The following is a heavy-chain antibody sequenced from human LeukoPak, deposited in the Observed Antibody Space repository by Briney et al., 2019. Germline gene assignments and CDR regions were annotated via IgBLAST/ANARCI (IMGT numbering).Heavy chain of an antibody. CDR2: ISSSSSYI. D-gene: IGHD3-3*02. CDR1: GFTFSDYN. Sequence: PGGSLRLSCTASGFTFSDYNFNWVRQAPGKGLEWVSSISSSSSYIYYAESVKGRFTVSRDNAKNSVYLQLSSLRAEDTAVYYCARISLLGLAPAVGFNDYWGQGTSVTVSS. J-gene: IGHJ4*02. V-gene: IGHV3-21*06. CDR3: ARISLLGLAPAVGFNDY.